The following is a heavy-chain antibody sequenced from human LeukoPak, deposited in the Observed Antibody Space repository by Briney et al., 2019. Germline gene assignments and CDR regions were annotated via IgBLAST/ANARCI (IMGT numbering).Heavy chain of an antibody. Sequence: GGSLRLSCAASGFTFSNSAMTWVRQAPGKGLEWVSAISGSGGSTYYADSVKGRFTISRDNSKNTLYLQMSSLRAEDTAVYYCARDPSGVDHDFDYWGQGTLVTVSS. V-gene: IGHV3-23*01. CDR3: ARDPSGVDHDFDY. CDR2: ISGSGGST. J-gene: IGHJ4*02. CDR1: GFTFSNSA. D-gene: IGHD1-26*01.